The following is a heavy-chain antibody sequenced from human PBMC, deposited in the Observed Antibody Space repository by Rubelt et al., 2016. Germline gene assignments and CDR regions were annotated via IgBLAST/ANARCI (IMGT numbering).Heavy chain of an antibody. Sequence: ISYDGSNKYYADSVKGRFTISRDNAKNSLYLQMNSLRAEDTAVYYCARTPAEYSYGPFWGQGTMVTVSS. CDR3: ARTPAEYSYGPF. V-gene: IGHV3-30*07. D-gene: IGHD5-18*01. CDR2: ISYDGSNK. J-gene: IGHJ3*01.